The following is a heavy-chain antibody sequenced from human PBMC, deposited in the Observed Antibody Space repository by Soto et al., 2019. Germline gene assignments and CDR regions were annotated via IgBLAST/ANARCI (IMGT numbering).Heavy chain of an antibody. CDR3: ARQYTFSGPHHSRSSGL. CDR1: GASVKSRRFY. Sequence: SETVSLTCRVSGASVKSRRFYCGWIRQTPGKGLEWIGSIVSSGAMHPNPSLRSRIDISLDSSQNKLSLDLFSVTAADTSVYYCARQYTFSGPHHSRSSGLWGPGIFVT. J-gene: IGHJ4*02. D-gene: IGHD3-10*01. CDR2: IVSSGAM. V-gene: IGHV4-39*01.